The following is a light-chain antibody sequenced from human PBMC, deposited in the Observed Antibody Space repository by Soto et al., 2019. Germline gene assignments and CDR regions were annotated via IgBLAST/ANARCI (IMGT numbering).Light chain of an antibody. Sequence: EIVFTQSPCTLSVSPLERSTLSCRASQSVARNLAWYQEKPAQVPRLLIYYASTRATGVPARFSGSGSGTDFTLTISSLQPEDFATYYCQQSYSTPRTFGQGTKV. CDR2: YAS. V-gene: IGKV3D-15*01. CDR3: QQSYSTPRT. CDR1: QSVARN. J-gene: IGKJ1*01.